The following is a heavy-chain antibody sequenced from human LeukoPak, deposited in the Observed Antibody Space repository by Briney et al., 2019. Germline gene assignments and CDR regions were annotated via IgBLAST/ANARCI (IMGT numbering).Heavy chain of an antibody. J-gene: IGHJ6*03. CDR1: GYTFTSYY. CDR2: INPSGGST. Sequence: ASVKVSCKASGYTFTSYYMHWVRQAPGQGLEWMGIINPSGGSTSYAQKFQGRVTMTRDTSTSTVYMELSSLRSEDTAVYYCARGSGITMLHYYMDVWGKGTTVTVSS. CDR3: ARGSGITMLHYYMDV. D-gene: IGHD3-10*01. V-gene: IGHV1-46*01.